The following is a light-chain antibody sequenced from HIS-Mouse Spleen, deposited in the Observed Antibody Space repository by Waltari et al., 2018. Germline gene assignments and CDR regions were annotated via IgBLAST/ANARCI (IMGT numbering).Light chain of an antibody. J-gene: IGLJ3*02. CDR3: AAWDDSLSGPWV. CDR2: RNN. V-gene: IGLV1-47*01. CDR1: SSNIGSNS. Sequence: QSVLTQPPSASGTPGQRVTISCSGSSSNIGSNSVYWYQQLPGTAPKLLISRNNQRPSGVPDRFSGSKSGTSASLAISGLRSEDEADYYCAAWDDSLSGPWVFGGGTKLTVL.